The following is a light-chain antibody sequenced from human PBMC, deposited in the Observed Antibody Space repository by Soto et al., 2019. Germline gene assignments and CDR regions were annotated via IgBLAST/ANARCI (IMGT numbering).Light chain of an antibody. V-gene: IGKV3-20*01. CDR3: QQYGSSPQT. CDR2: GAS. Sequence: EIVLTQSPGTLSLSPGERATLSCRASQSVSSDYLVWYQQKPGQAPRLLIYGASSRATDIPDRFSGRGSGTDFTLTVTSLEPEDFAVYYCQQYGSSPQTFGQGTTVEIQ. J-gene: IGKJ1*01. CDR1: QSVSSDY.